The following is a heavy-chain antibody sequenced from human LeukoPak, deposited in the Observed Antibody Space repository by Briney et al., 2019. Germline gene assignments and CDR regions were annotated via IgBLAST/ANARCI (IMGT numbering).Heavy chain of an antibody. CDR1: GFTFSSNW. Sequence: GGSLRLTCAASGFTFSSNWMHRVRQAPGKGLVWVSRINEDGSTTNYADSVKGRSTIFRDNAKNTLYLQMNSLRADDTAVYYCVKDSPPRYSGSPPAYWGQGTLVTVSS. CDR3: VKDSPPRYSGSPPAY. V-gene: IGHV3-74*01. J-gene: IGHJ4*02. D-gene: IGHD1-26*01. CDR2: INEDGSTT.